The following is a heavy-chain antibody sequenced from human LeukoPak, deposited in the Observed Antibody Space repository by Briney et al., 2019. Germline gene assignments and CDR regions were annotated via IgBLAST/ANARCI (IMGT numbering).Heavy chain of an antibody. D-gene: IGHD3-16*02. CDR3: AKIPDYVWGSYQRRVFFQH. CDR1: GFTFSSYA. V-gene: IGHV3-74*01. Sequence: GGSLRLSCAASGFTFSSYAMSWVRQAPGKGLVWVSRINSDGSSTSYADSVKGRFTISRDNAKNTLYLQMNSLRAEDTAVYYCAKIPDYVWGSYQRRVFFQHWGQGTLVTVSS. CDR2: INSDGSST. J-gene: IGHJ1*01.